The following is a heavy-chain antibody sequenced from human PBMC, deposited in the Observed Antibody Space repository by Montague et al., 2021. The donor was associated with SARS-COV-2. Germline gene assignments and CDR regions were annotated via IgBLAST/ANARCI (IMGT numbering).Heavy chain of an antibody. D-gene: IGHD1-26*01. J-gene: IGHJ4*02. CDR3: ARNSASSDD. V-gene: IGHV6-1*01. Sequence: YAVSVKSRITINPDTSKNKISLQLNSVTPGDTAVYYCARNSASSDDWGQGTLVTVSS.